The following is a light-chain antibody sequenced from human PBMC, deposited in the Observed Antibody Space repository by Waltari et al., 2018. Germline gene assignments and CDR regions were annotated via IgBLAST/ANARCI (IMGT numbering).Light chain of an antibody. Sequence: EIVLTQSPATLSLSPGESATLSCRASHSVNWYLAWYQQRPGQAPRRLIYDASNRATGIPARFSGSGSETDFTLTISSLQPEDSAVYYCQQRRNWPLTFGGGTKVEIK. CDR3: QQRRNWPLT. J-gene: IGKJ4*01. V-gene: IGKV3-11*01. CDR2: DAS. CDR1: HSVNWY.